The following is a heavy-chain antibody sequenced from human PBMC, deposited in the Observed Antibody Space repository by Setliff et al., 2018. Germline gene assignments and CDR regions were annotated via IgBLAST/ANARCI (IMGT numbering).Heavy chain of an antibody. V-gene: IGHV3-74*01. J-gene: IGHJ4*02. CDR2: IYSDGNTT. D-gene: IGHD2-2*01. CDR1: GFTFSNSW. Sequence: GGSLRLSCAASGFTFSNSWMHWVRQAPGKGLVWVSRIYSDGNTTNYADSVKGRCTISRDNAKNTLYLQMSSLRAEEKAVYYCTRSTSGAFDYWGQGALVTVSS. CDR3: TRSTSGAFDY.